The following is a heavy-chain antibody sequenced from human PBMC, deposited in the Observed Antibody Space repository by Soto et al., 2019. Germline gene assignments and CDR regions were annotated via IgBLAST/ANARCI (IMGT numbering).Heavy chain of an antibody. Sequence: GGSLRLSCAASGFTFSSYGMHWVRQAPGKGLEWVAVIWYDGSNKYYADSVKGRFTISRDNSKNTLYLQMNSLRAEDTAVYYCARDPGDYVWGSYRYSSRGMDVWGQGTTVTVSS. V-gene: IGHV3-33*01. CDR2: IWYDGSNK. J-gene: IGHJ6*02. CDR1: GFTFSSYG. CDR3: ARDPGDYVWGSYRYSSRGMDV. D-gene: IGHD3-16*02.